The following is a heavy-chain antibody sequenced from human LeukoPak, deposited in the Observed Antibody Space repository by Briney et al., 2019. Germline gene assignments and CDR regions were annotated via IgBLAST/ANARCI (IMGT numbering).Heavy chain of an antibody. J-gene: IGHJ2*01. CDR2: ISNSGSTM. V-gene: IGHV3-48*03. Sequence: GGSLRLSCAASGFTFSSFDMNWVRQAPGKGLEWLSYISNSGSTMYYADSVKGRFTVSRDNAKNSLYLQMNSLRAEDTAVYYRAREERDGYNYYWYFDLWGRGTLVTVSS. CDR1: GFTFSSFD. CDR3: AREERDGYNYYWYFDL. D-gene: IGHD5-24*01.